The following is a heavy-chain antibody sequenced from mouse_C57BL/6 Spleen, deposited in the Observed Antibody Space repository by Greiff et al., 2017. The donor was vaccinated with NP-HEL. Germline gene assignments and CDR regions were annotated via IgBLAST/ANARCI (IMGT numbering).Heavy chain of an antibody. Sequence: QVQLQQSGAELVKPGASVKISCKASGYTFTDYYINWVKQRPGQGLEWIGKIGPGSGSTYYNEKFKGKATLTADKSSSTAYMQLRSLTSEDSAVYFCARTPYDYEGAWFAYWGQGTLVTVSA. V-gene: IGHV1-77*01. J-gene: IGHJ3*01. CDR2: IGPGSGST. CDR3: ARTPYDYEGAWFAY. D-gene: IGHD2-4*01. CDR1: GYTFTDYY.